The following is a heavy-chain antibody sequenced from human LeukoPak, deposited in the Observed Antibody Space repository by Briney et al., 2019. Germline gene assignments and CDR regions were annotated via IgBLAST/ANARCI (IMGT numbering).Heavy chain of an antibody. CDR2: IYPGDSDT. CDR1: GYSFTSYW. Sequence: GESLKISCKGSGYSFTSYWIGWVRQMPGKGLEWMGIIYPGDSDTRYSPSFQGQVTISADKSVSTAYLQWSSLKASDTAMYYCARQTLANPYYFDYWGQGTLVTVSS. CDR3: ARQTLANPYYFDY. J-gene: IGHJ4*02. V-gene: IGHV5-51*01.